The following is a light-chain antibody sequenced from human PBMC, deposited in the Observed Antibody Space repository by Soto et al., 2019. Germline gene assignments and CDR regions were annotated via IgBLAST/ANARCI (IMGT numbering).Light chain of an antibody. V-gene: IGKV3-20*01. J-gene: IGKJ1*01. CDR2: DTS. Sequence: EILLTQSPGTLSLSRGERSTLSCRSSQSVSSTFLAWYQQKLGQAPRLLMYDTSTRAAGIPGRFSGSGSGTDFALTITRLEPEDFAVYYCQQYGTSPWTFGQGTKVDIK. CDR1: QSVSSTF. CDR3: QQYGTSPWT.